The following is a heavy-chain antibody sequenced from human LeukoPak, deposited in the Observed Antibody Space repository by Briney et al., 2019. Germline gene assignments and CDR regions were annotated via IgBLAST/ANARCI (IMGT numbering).Heavy chain of an antibody. V-gene: IGHV3-66*04. Sequence: GGSLTLSCASSGFPDSRNYMNSVRQAPGKGLEWVSVMFTNGDTNYAYSVKGRFTISRDSFKNTLYHQMSSLRAEDTAVYFCARRHYDRTGYYYVDWGQGTLVTVSS. CDR3: ARRHYDRTGYYYVD. CDR2: MFTNGDT. D-gene: IGHD3-22*01. J-gene: IGHJ4*02. CDR1: GFPDSRNY.